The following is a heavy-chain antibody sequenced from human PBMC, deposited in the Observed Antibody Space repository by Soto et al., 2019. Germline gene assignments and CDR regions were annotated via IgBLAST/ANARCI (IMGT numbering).Heavy chain of an antibody. Sequence: PSETMSLTCTVSGGSVFSGSYYWSWIQQPPGKGLEWIGYIYYSGTTNYNPSLKSRVSISLDMSKNQFSLELSSVNAADTAVYYCARDKSSSGWSTNWFDTWGQGTPVTVSS. CDR3: ARDKSSSGWSTNWFDT. D-gene: IGHD6-19*01. J-gene: IGHJ5*02. CDR1: GGSVFSGSYY. CDR2: IYYSGTT. V-gene: IGHV4-61*01.